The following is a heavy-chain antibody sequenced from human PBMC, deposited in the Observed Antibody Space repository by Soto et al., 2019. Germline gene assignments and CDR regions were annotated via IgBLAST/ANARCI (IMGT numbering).Heavy chain of an antibody. Sequence: GASVKVSCKASGYTFTGYYMHCVRQAPGQGLEWMGWINPNSGGTNYAQKFQGWITMTRDTSISTAYMQLSRLRSDDTAVYYCARDWVAAAGTLSYYYSGLDVWGQGTTVTVSS. CDR3: ARDWVAAAGTLSYYYSGLDV. J-gene: IGHJ6*02. CDR1: GYTFTGYY. V-gene: IGHV1-2*04. CDR2: INPNSGGT. D-gene: IGHD6-13*01.